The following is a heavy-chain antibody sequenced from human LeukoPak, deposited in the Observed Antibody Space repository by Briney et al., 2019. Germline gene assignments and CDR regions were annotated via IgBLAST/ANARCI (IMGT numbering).Heavy chain of an antibody. CDR2: IYYSGST. V-gene: IGHV4-59*08. Sequence: SETLSLTCTVSGGSISSYYWSWIRQPPGKGLEWIGYIYYSGSTNYNPSLKSRVTISVDTSKNQFSLKLSSVTAADTAVYYCARVRGYDYVWGSYRQNFDYWGQGTLVTVSS. CDR1: GGSISSYY. D-gene: IGHD3-16*02. J-gene: IGHJ4*02. CDR3: ARVRGYDYVWGSYRQNFDY.